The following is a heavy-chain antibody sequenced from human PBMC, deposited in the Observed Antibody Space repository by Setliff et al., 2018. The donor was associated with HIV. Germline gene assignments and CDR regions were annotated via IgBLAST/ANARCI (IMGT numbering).Heavy chain of an antibody. CDR2: INWNGGST. CDR3: ARDLHWAFDY. V-gene: IGHV3-20*04. Sequence: GGSLRLSCAASGFTFDYYGMSWVRQAPGKGLEWVSGINWNGGSTGYADSVKGRFTISRDNAKNSLFLQMNSLRAEDTAVYYCARDLHWAFDYWGQGTLVTVSS. CDR1: GFTFDYYG. D-gene: IGHD7-27*01. J-gene: IGHJ4*02.